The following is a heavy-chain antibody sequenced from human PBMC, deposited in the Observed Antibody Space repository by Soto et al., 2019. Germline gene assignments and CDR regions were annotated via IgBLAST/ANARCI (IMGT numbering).Heavy chain of an antibody. CDR2: INHSGST. Sequence: SETLSLTCDVYGGSFSRYYWNWIRQPPGKGLEWLGEINHSGSTNYNPSLESRVTISLDTSKTQFSLKLTSVTAADTAVYYCARGEGRLVGTWFDPWGQGTLVTVSS. D-gene: IGHD5-12*01. J-gene: IGHJ5*02. V-gene: IGHV4-34*01. CDR1: GGSFSRYY. CDR3: ARGEGRLVGTWFDP.